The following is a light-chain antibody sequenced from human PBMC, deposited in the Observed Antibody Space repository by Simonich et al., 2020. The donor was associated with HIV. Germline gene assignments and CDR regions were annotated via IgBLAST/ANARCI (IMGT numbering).Light chain of an antibody. CDR2: DVS. Sequence: QSALTQPRSVSGSPGQSVTISCTGSSSDIGTYNYVSWYQQHPGKAPKLMSYDVSKRPSGVPDRFSGSKSGNTASLTISGLQAEDEAYYYCCSYAGRYIHLLFGGGTKLTVL. J-gene: IGLJ2*01. CDR3: CSYAGRYIHLL. CDR1: SSDIGTYNY. V-gene: IGLV2-11*01.